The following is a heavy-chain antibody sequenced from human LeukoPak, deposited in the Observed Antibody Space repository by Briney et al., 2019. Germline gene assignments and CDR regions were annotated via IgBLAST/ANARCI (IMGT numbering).Heavy chain of an antibody. CDR1: GFTFSDYY. CDR3: ARDRGTYCGGDCSQYYCDY. CDR2: ITTSGSST. J-gene: IGHJ4*02. Sequence: GGSLRLSCGASGFTFSDYYMSWIRQAPGKGLEWVSYITTSGSSTYYADSVKGRFTISRDNAKNSLYLQMNSLRAEDTAVYYCARDRGTYCGGDCSQYYCDYWGQGTLVTVSS. V-gene: IGHV3-11*04. D-gene: IGHD2-21*01.